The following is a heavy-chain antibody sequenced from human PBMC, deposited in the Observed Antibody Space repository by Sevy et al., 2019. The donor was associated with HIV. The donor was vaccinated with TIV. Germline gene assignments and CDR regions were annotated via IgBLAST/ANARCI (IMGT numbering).Heavy chain of an antibody. CDR1: GFTVSSYW. J-gene: IGHJ4*02. V-gene: IGHV3-7*01. D-gene: IGHD3-22*01. CDR3: ARAQQVTMLVVIGGLYFDF. CDR2: IKQDMSEK. Sequence: GSLRLSCAASGFTVSSYWMTWVRQAPGKGLEGGANIKQDMSEKYYADSVKGRFTISRDNARNSLYLQMESLRAEDTAVYYCARAQQVTMLVVIGGLYFDFWGQGTLVTVSS.